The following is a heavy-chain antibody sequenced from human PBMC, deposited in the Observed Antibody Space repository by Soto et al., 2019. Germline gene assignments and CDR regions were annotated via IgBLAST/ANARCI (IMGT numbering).Heavy chain of an antibody. D-gene: IGHD5-12*01. V-gene: IGHV4-30-4*01. CDR2: IYYSGST. CDR1: GDSISSNNNY. CDR3: ARWLGYGPHFDY. J-gene: IGHJ4*02. Sequence: SETLSLTCTVSGDSISSNNNYWSWIRQPPGKGLEWIGYIYYSGSTYYNPSLKSRVTISVDTSKNQFSLKLSSVTAADTAVYYCARWLGYGPHFDYWGQGTLVTVSS.